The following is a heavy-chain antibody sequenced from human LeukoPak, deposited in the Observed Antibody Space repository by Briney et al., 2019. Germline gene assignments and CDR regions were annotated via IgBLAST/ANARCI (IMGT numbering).Heavy chain of an antibody. D-gene: IGHD1-7*01. J-gene: IGHJ4*02. CDR2: IYNSGST. CDR3: ARHQRAVAGTTPLDY. V-gene: IGHV4-39*01. Sequence: PSETLSLTCTVSGVSISSSSYYWGCLRQPPGKGLGWIGSIYNSGSTYYNPSLKSRVTISVDTSKNQFSLKLSSVTAADTAVYYCARHQRAVAGTTPLDYWGRGTLATVSS. CDR1: GVSISSSSYY.